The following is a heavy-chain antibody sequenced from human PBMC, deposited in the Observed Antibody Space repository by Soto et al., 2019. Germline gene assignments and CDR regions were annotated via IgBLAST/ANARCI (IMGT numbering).Heavy chain of an antibody. Sequence: ASVKVSCKASGYTFTSYDINWVRQATGQGLEWMGRMNPNLGITNYAQKFQGRVTMTRNKSTSTAYMELSSLRSEDTAVYYCARELEPYEYYFDYWGQGTLVTVSS. CDR3: ARELEPYEYYFDY. D-gene: IGHD1-1*01. J-gene: IGHJ4*02. CDR2: MNPNLGIT. V-gene: IGHV1-8*01. CDR1: GYTFTSYD.